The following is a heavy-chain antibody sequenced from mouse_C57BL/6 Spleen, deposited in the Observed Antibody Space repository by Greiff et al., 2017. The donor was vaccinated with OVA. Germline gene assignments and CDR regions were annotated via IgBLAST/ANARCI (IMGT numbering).Heavy chain of an antibody. CDR1: GYTFTSYW. V-gene: IGHV1-53*01. J-gene: IGHJ4*01. CDR3: ARGGSSGYDAMDD. Sequence: QVQLQQPGTELVKPGASVKLSCKASGYTFTSYWMHWVKQRPGQGLEWIGNINPSNGGTNYNEKFKNKAPLTVDKSSSPAYMQLSSLTSEDSAVYYCARGGSSGYDAMDDWGQGTSVTVSS. D-gene: IGHD3-2*02. CDR2: INPSNGGT.